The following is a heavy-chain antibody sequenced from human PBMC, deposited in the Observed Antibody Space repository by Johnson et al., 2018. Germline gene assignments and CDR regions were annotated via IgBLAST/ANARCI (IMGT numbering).Heavy chain of an antibody. CDR3: ARQIITGSTLGDGMDV. J-gene: IGHJ6*02. CDR1: GYSFTNYW. V-gene: IGHV5-51*01. D-gene: IGHD1-7*01. Sequence: VQLVESGAAVKKXGESLKIFCKGSGYSFTNYWIGWVRQMPGKGLEWMGIIYPGDSDTRYSLSFQDQVTVSVDKSISTAYLQGSSLKAPDTAMYYCARQIITGSTLGDGMDVWGHGTRVTVSS. CDR2: IYPGDSDT.